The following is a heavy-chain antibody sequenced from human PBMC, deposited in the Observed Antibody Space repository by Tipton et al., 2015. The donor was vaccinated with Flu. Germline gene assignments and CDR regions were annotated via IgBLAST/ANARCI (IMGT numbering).Heavy chain of an antibody. CDR1: GFTFSGFA. J-gene: IGHJ4*02. CDR2: ISYDGRNE. D-gene: IGHD3-16*01. CDR3: AKGGTTGFDF. Sequence: SLRLSCAASGFTFSGFAMHWVRQTPGKGLEWVAVISYDGRNEYYADSVKGRFTISRDNSKNTLYLQMNSLRAEDTAVYYCAKGGTTGFDFWGQGALVTVSS. V-gene: IGHV3-30*04.